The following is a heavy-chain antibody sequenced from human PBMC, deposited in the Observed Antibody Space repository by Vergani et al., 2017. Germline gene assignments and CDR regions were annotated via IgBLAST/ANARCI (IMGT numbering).Heavy chain of an antibody. CDR2: IFHSGTT. CDR1: GCSITSYNW. J-gene: IGHJ4*02. CDR3: ANLGYCTGDSCHSVR. Sequence: QVQLQESGPGLVKPPGTLSLTCAVSGCSITSYNWWTLVRQSPGKGLEWIGEIFHSGTTNYNPSLKSRVTISIDKSKNQFSLNLASVTAADTAVYYCANLGYCTGDSCHSVRWGPGTLVTVSS. D-gene: IGHD2-15*01. V-gene: IGHV4-4*03.